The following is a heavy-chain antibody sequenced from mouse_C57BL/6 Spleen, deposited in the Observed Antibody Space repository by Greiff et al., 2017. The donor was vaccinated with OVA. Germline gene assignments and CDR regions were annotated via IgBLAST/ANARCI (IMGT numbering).Heavy chain of an antibody. CDR1: GYTFTDYE. CDR3: TRKGTGTNY. D-gene: IGHD4-1*01. J-gene: IGHJ2*01. Sequence: QVQLQQSGAELVRPGASVTLSCKASGYTFTDYEMHWVKQTPVHGLEWIGAIDPETGGTAYNQKFKGKAILTADKSSSTAYMELRSLTSEDSALYYCTRKGTGTNYWGQGTTLTVSS. CDR2: IDPETGGT. V-gene: IGHV1-15*01.